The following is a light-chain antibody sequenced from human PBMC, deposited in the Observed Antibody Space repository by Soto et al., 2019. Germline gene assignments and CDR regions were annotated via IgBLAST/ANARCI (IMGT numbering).Light chain of an antibody. V-gene: IGLV2-14*01. J-gene: IGLJ1*01. CDR1: SSDVGAYNY. Sequence: QSALTQPASVSGSLGQSITISCTGTSSDVGAYNYVSWYQQQPGKAPKLMISEVSNRPSGVSNRFSGSKSGNTASLIISGLQAEDEAAYYCCSFKSITTYVFGSGTKVTVL. CDR3: CSFKSITTYV. CDR2: EVS.